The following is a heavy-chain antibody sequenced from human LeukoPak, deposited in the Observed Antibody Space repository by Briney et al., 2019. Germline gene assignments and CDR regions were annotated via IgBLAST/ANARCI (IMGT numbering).Heavy chain of an antibody. D-gene: IGHD3-3*01. CDR3: ATMLRFLEWLYNFQH. V-gene: IGHV1-24*01. Sequence: ASVKVTCKVYGYTLTELSMHWVRQAPGKGLEWMGGFDPEDGETIYAQKFQGRVTMTEDTSTDTAYMELSSLRSEDTAVYYCATMLRFLEWLYNFQHWGQGTLVTVSS. J-gene: IGHJ1*01. CDR1: GYTLTELS. CDR2: FDPEDGET.